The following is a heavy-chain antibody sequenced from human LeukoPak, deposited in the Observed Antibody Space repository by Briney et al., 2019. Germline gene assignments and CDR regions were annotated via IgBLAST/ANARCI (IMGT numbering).Heavy chain of an antibody. J-gene: IGHJ4*02. CDR2: IKQDGSEK. D-gene: IGHD1-1*01. CDR1: GFTFSSYW. Sequence: GGSLRLSCAASGFTFSSYWMSWVRQAPGKGLEWVANIKQDGSEKYYVDSVKGRFTISRDNAKNSLYLQMNSLRVEDTAVYYCARDRGAATGTVSLDYWGQGTLVTVSS. V-gene: IGHV3-7*01. CDR3: ARDRGAATGTVSLDY.